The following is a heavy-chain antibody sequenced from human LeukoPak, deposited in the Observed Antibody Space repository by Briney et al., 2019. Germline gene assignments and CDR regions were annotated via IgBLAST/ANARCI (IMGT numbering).Heavy chain of an antibody. J-gene: IGHJ4*02. CDR1: GLTFSSYE. CDR3: ARDVMYSDYYFDY. Sequence: GGSLRLSCAASGLTFSSYEMNWVRQPPGRGLEWVSYISSSGGTIYYADSVKGRFTISRDNAKNSLYLQMNSLRAEDTAVYYCARDVMYSDYYFDYWGQGTLVTVSS. V-gene: IGHV3-48*03. CDR2: ISSSGGTI. D-gene: IGHD3-16*01.